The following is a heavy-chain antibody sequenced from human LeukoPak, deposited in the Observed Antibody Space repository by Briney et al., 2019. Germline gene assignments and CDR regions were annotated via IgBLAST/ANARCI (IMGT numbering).Heavy chain of an antibody. J-gene: IGHJ4*02. CDR2: IYYSGST. CDR1: GGSISSGGSY. CDR3: ARDRARDYDYYFDY. D-gene: IGHD5-12*01. V-gene: IGHV4-31*03. Sequence: SQTLSLTCTVSGGSISSGGSYWSCIRPHPGKGLEWIGYIYYSGSTYYNPSLKSRVTISVDTSKNQFSLKLSSVTAADTAVYYCARDRARDYDYYFDYWGQGTLVTVSS.